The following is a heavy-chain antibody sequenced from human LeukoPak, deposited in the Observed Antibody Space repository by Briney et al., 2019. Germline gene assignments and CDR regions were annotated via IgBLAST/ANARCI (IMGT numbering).Heavy chain of an antibody. CDR3: ARDWGTLTDGFDI. CDR2: INHSGST. Sequence: SETLSLTCAVYGGSFSGYYWSWIRQPPGKGLEWIGEINHSGSTNYNPSLKSRVTISVDTSKNQFSLKLSSVTAADTAVYYCARDWGTLTDGFDIWGQGTMVIVSS. CDR1: GGSFSGYY. D-gene: IGHD3-16*01. V-gene: IGHV4-34*01. J-gene: IGHJ3*02.